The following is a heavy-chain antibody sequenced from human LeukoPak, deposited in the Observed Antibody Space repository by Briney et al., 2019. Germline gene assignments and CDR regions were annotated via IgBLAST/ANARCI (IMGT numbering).Heavy chain of an antibody. CDR3: ARRGVLWFGELFYYGMDV. Sequence: GGSLRLSCAASGFTFSDYYMSWIRQAPGKGLEWVSYIISSGSTIYYADSVKGRFTISRDNAKNSLYLQMNSLRAEDTAVYYCARRGVLWFGELFYYGMDVWGQGTTVTVSS. V-gene: IGHV3-11*01. CDR2: IISSGSTI. CDR1: GFTFSDYY. D-gene: IGHD3-10*01. J-gene: IGHJ6*02.